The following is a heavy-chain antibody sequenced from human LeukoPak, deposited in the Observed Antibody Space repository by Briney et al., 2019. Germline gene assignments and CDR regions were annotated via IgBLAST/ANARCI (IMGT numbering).Heavy chain of an antibody. CDR1: GGTFSSYA. J-gene: IGHJ5*02. D-gene: IGHD5-24*01. V-gene: IGHV1-69*04. Sequence: ASVKVSCKASGGTFSSYAISWVRQAPGQGLEWMGRIIPIFGIANYAQKFQGRVTITADKSTSTAYMELSSLRSEDTAVYYCARAPSRDGYHSPNWFDPWGQGTLVTVSS. CDR3: ARAPSRDGYHSPNWFDP. CDR2: IIPIFGIA.